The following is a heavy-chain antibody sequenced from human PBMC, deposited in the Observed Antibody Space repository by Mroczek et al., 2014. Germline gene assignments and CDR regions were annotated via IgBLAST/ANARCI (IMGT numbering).Heavy chain of an antibody. D-gene: IGHD4-23*01. CDR3: ARAPWLARWLTP. CDR1: GGSISRYY. V-gene: IGHV4-4*07. J-gene: IGHJ5*02. Sequence: QVQLQQWGPGLVKPSETLSLTCTVSGGSISRYYWSWIRQPAGKGLEWIGRIYSSGSTNYNPSLKSRVTMSVDTSNNQFSLKLTSVTAADTAVYYCARAPWLARWLTPWGQGTLVTVSS. CDR2: IYSSGST.